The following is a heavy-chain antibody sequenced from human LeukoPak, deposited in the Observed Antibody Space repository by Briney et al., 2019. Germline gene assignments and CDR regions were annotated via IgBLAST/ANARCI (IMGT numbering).Heavy chain of an antibody. D-gene: IGHD3-10*01. V-gene: IGHV3-21*01. CDR1: GFTITNYW. CDR3: ASRPYGSGSFDY. J-gene: IGHJ4*02. Sequence: GGSLRLSCAASGFTITNYWMHWVRQAPGQGLVWVSSISSSSSYIYYADSVKGRFTISRDNAKNSLYLQMNSLRAEDTAVYYCASRPYGSGSFDYWGQGTLVTVSS. CDR2: ISSSSSYI.